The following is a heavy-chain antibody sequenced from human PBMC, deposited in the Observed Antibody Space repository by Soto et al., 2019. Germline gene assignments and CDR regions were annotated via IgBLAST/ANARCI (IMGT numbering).Heavy chain of an antibody. CDR2: IYTSGST. J-gene: IGHJ5*02. CDR1: GGTISSYY. CDR3: ATTAADLEGYSYGLNWLGFDP. V-gene: IGHV4-4*07. D-gene: IGHD5-18*01. Sequence: PSETLSLTCTVSGGTISSYYWSWIRQPAGKGLEWIGRIYTSGSTNYNPSLKSRVTMSVDTSKNQFSLKLSSVTAADTAVYYCATTAADLEGYSYGLNWLGFDPWGQGTLVTVSS.